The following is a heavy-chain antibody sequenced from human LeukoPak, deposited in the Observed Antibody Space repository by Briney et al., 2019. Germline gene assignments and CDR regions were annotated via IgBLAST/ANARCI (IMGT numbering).Heavy chain of an antibody. CDR2: ISATGGST. J-gene: IGHJ3*02. D-gene: IGHD2-15*01. CDR1: GFSFSCYA. CDR3: ARTCSDTSCYLTACDI. Sequence: GGSLRPSCAAFGFSFSCYAMGWVRQGPGKGLEWVSAISATGGSTYYADSVKGHFTVSRDNSKNTLFLQMNSLRAEDTALYYCARTCSDTSCYLTACDIWGQGTMVTVSS. V-gene: IGHV3-23*01.